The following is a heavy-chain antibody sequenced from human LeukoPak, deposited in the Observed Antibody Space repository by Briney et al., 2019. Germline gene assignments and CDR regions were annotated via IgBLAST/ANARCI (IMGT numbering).Heavy chain of an antibody. Sequence: GASVKVSCKASGYTFTSYEINWVRQATGQGLEWMGIINPSGGSTSYAQKFQGRVTMTRDTSTSTVYMELSSLRSEDTAVYYCARDGSGWYTHDAFDIWGQGTMVTVSS. J-gene: IGHJ3*02. CDR3: ARDGSGWYTHDAFDI. CDR2: INPSGGST. D-gene: IGHD6-19*01. CDR1: GYTFTSYE. V-gene: IGHV1-46*01.